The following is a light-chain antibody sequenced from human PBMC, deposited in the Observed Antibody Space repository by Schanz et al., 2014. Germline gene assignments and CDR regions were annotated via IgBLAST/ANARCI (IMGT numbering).Light chain of an antibody. CDR3: SSYAGSNTLV. Sequence: QSVLTQPASVSGSPGQSITISCTGTSSDVGSYNLVSWYQQHPGKAPKLMIFDVSKRPSGVPDRFSGSKSGNTASLTISGLQAEDEADYYCSSYAGSNTLVFGGGTKVTVL. CDR2: DVS. V-gene: IGLV2-14*02. J-gene: IGLJ2*01. CDR1: SSDVGSYNL.